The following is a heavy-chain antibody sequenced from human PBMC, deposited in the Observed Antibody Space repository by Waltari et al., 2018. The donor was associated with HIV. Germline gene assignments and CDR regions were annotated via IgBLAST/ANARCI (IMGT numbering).Heavy chain of an antibody. Sequence: QAQLVQSGAAVKKPGASVKVSCKASGYTFTSHDINWVRQATGQGLEWMGWMNPNSGNTGYAQMCQGRVTMTRNTSINTAYMELSSLKSEDTAVYYCARLLRGFSYGGAFDLWGQGTVVIVSS. CDR3: ARLLRGFSYGGAFDL. CDR2: MNPNSGNT. V-gene: IGHV1-8*01. D-gene: IGHD5-18*01. CDR1: GYTFTSHD. J-gene: IGHJ3*01.